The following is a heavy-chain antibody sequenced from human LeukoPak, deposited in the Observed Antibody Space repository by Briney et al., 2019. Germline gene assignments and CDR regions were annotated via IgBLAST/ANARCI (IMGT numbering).Heavy chain of an antibody. J-gene: IGHJ6*04. CDR1: GFTFSSYE. D-gene: IGHD3-10*02. CDR2: ISSSGSTI. V-gene: IGHV3-48*03. CDR3: AELGITMIGGV. Sequence: GGSLRLSCAVSGFTFSSYEMNWVRQAPGKGLEWVSYISSSGSTIYYADSVKGRFTISRDNAKNSLYLQMNSLRAEDTAVYYCAELGITMIGGVWGKGTTVTNSS.